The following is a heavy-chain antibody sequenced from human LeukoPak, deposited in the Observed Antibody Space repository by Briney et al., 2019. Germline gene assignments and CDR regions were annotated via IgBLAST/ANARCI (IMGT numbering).Heavy chain of an antibody. Sequence: SETLSLTCTVSGVSISSGDYYWSWIRQPPGKGLEWIGDIYYSGSTYYNPSLKSRVTISVDTSKNQFSLKLSSVTAADTAVYYCARASPTHCSSTSCYVMVFDYWGQGTLVTVSS. CDR3: ARASPTHCSSTSCYVMVFDY. CDR1: GVSISSGDYY. D-gene: IGHD2-2*01. CDR2: IYYSGST. J-gene: IGHJ4*02. V-gene: IGHV4-30-4*01.